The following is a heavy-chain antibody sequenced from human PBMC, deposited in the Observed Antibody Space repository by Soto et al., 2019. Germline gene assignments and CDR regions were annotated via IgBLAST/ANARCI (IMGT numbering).Heavy chain of an antibody. Sequence: QVQLVESGGGVVQPGRSLRLSCAASGFTFSSYGMHWVRQAPGKGLEWVAVISYDGSNKYYADSVKGRFTISRDNSKNTLYLQMNSLRAEDTAVYYCAKSQAHYDILTGYYRGYYYYGMDVWGQGTTFTVSS. J-gene: IGHJ6*02. CDR2: ISYDGSNK. D-gene: IGHD3-9*01. V-gene: IGHV3-30*18. CDR1: GFTFSSYG. CDR3: AKSQAHYDILTGYYRGYYYYGMDV.